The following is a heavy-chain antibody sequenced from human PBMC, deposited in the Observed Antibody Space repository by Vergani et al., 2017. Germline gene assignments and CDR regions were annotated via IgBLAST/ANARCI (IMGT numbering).Heavy chain of an antibody. CDR1: GFTFSSYA. V-gene: IGHV3-23*01. D-gene: IGHD3-10*01. CDR2: MSGSGGST. Sequence: EVQLLESGGGLVQPGGSLRLSCAASGFTFSSYAMSWVRQAPGKGLEWVSAMSGSGGSTYYADSVKGRFTISRDKSKNTLYLQMNSLRAEDTAVYYCAKGRGEGPVSFSDYWGQGTLVTGSS. J-gene: IGHJ4*02. CDR3: AKGRGEGPVSFSDY.